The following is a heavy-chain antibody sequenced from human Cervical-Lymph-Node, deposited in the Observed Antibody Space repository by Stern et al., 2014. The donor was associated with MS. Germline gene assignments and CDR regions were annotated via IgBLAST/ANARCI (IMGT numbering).Heavy chain of an antibody. D-gene: IGHD4-17*01. CDR2: VTYSAST. J-gene: IGHJ4*02. V-gene: IGHV4-61*01. Sequence: VQLEESSPGLVKPSETLSLTCSVSGGSVRSGTYYWSWFRQPPGQGLDWIGYVTYSASTNDNPSLDIRATISVDTSKYQFSLTLRSVTAADTAVYYCARGRGINGDYYYFDDWGQGTLVPVSS. CDR3: ARGRGINGDYYYFDD. CDR1: GGSVRSGTYY.